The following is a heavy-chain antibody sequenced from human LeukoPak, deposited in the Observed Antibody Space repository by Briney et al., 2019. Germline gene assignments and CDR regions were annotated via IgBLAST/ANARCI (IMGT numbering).Heavy chain of an antibody. D-gene: IGHD6-19*01. V-gene: IGHV1-69*06. CDR1: GGTFSSYA. CDR3: ARDDSSGGGWFDP. CDR2: IIPIFGTA. J-gene: IGHJ5*02. Sequence: SVKVSCKAPGGTFSSYAISWVRQAPGQGLEWMGGIIPIFGTANYAQKFQGRVTITADKSTSTAYMELSSLRSEDTAVYYCARDDSSGGGWFDPWGQGTLVTVSS.